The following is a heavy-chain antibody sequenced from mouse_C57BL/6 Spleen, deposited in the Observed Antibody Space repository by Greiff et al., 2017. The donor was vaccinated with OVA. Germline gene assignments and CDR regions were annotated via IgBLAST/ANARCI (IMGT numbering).Heavy chain of an antibody. Sequence: QVQLQQPGAELVRPGTSVKLSCKASGYTFTSYWMHWVKQRPGQGLEWIGVIDPSDSYTNYNQKFKGKATLTVDTSSSTAYMQLSSLTSDDSAVYYCARSEGPLPFDYWGQGTTLTVSS. CDR3: ARSEGPLPFDY. CDR1: GYTFTSYW. D-gene: IGHD2-10*01. CDR2: IDPSDSYT. J-gene: IGHJ2*01. V-gene: IGHV1-59*01.